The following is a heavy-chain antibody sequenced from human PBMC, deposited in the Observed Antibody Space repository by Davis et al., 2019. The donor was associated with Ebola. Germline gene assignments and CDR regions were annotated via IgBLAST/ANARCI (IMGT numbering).Heavy chain of an antibody. CDR3: AGSTRIWFDP. J-gene: IGHJ5*02. CDR2: INPSGGST. Sequence: ASVPVSCLASGYTPPSYYMHWVRQPLAQGLAWMGIINPSGGSTSYAQKFLGRVTTTRDTSTSTVYMELSSLRSEDAAVYYCAGSTRIWFDPWGQGTLVTVSS. D-gene: IGHD6-13*01. CDR1: GYTPPSYY. V-gene: IGHV1-46*01.